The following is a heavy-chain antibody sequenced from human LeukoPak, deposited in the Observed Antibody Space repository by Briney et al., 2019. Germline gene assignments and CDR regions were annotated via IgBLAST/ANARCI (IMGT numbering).Heavy chain of an antibody. CDR3: ATYYYDTKNFDY. V-gene: IGHV4-61*01. J-gene: IGHJ4*02. CDR2: IYYSGST. CDR1: GGSVSSGNYY. Sequence: SETLSLTCTVSGGSVSSGNYYWSWIRQPPGTGLEWIGYIYYSGSTNYNPSLKSRVTISVDTSKNQFSLKLTSVTAADTAVYYCATYYYDTKNFDYWGQGTLVTVSS. D-gene: IGHD3-22*01.